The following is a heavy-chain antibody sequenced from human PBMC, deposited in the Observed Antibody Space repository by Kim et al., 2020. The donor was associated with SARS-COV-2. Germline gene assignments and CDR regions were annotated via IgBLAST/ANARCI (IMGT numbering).Heavy chain of an antibody. CDR2: IYTSGST. V-gene: IGHV4-4*07. J-gene: IGHJ6*02. Sequence: SETLSLTCTVSGGSISSYYWSWIRQPAGKGLEWIGRIYTSGSTNYNPSLKSRVTMSVDTSKNQFSLKLSSVTAADTAVYYCAREGDSSGWYQQPDYYYYGMDVWGQGTTVTVSS. CDR1: GGSISSYY. D-gene: IGHD6-19*01. CDR3: AREGDSSGWYQQPDYYYYGMDV.